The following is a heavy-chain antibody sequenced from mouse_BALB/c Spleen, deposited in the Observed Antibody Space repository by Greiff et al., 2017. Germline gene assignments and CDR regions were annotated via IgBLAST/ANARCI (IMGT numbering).Heavy chain of an antibody. CDR2: ISSGSSTI. J-gene: IGHJ2*01. CDR1: GFTFSSFG. V-gene: IGHV5-17*02. CDR3: ASRYDYDYFDY. D-gene: IGHD1-1*01. Sequence: EVMLVESGGGLVQPGGSRKLSCAASGFTFSSFGMHWVRQAPEKGLEWVAYISSGSSTIYYADTVKGRITIARDNPKNTLFLQMTSLRSEDTVMYYCASRYDYDYFDYWGQGTTLTVSA.